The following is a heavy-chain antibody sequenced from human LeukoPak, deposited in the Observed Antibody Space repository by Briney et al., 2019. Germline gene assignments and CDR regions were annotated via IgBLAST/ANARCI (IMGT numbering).Heavy chain of an antibody. CDR1: GGSITSYY. CDR3: ASLKNVDFFDY. D-gene: IGHD1-1*01. CDR2: IYTSGST. V-gene: IGHV4-4*07. J-gene: IGHJ4*02. Sequence: SETLSLTCTVSGGSITSYYWSWIRQPAGKGLEWIGRIYTSGSTNYNPSLKSRVTMSVDTSKNQFSLKLSSVTATDTAVYYCASLKNVDFFDYWGQGTLVTVSS.